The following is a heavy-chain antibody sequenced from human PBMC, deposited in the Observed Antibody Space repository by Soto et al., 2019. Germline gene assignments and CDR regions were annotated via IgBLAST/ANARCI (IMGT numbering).Heavy chain of an antibody. Sequence: QVELVQSGAEMKKPGASVKVSCKASGYTFTNYGISWVRQAPGQGLEWMGWISDFEGHINYAQKFRGRVTLTIDTPTSTAYMDLRSLTSDDAAIYYCARDYDRWGEDSFDPWGQGTLVTVSS. D-gene: IGHD3-16*01. J-gene: IGHJ5*02. CDR1: GYTFTNYG. CDR2: ISDFEGHI. V-gene: IGHV1-18*01. CDR3: ARDYDRWGEDSFDP.